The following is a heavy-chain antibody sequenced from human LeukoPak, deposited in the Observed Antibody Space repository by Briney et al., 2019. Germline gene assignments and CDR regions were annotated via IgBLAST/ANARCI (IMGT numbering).Heavy chain of an antibody. CDR1: GFTFRNYG. CDR3: AKESSWYPHSFFDY. Sequence: PGGSLRLSCAASGFTFRNYGMHWVRQAPGKGLEWVAVILDDGSDKDYADSVKGRFTISRDNSKNTLYLQMNSLRAEDTAVYYCAKESSWYPHSFFDYWGQGTLVTVSS. J-gene: IGHJ4*02. D-gene: IGHD6-13*01. CDR2: ILDDGSDK. V-gene: IGHV3-33*05.